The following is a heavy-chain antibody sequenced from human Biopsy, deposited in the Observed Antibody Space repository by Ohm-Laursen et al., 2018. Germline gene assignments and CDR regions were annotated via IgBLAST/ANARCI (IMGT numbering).Heavy chain of an antibody. J-gene: IGHJ4*02. V-gene: IGHV1-69*13. CDR1: GGTFSTYA. CDR2: IIPMFGTA. D-gene: IGHD5-24*01. CDR3: ARAGRDGYNWDYFDF. Sequence: SVKVSCKASGGTFSTYAFNWVRQAPGQGLEWMGGIIPMFGTASYAQKFQGRVTITADVPTNTVCMELSSLTSEDTAVYYCARAGRDGYNWDYFDFGGQGTRVTVSS.